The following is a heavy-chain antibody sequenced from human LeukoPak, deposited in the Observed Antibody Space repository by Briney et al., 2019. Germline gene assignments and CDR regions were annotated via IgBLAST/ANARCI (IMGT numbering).Heavy chain of an antibody. Sequence: SETPSLTCTVSGGSISSYHWSWIRQPPGKRLEWIGYIYHSGSTNYNSSLKSRVTISVDTSNNQFSLKLSSVTAADTAVYYCARHAAFAEYQSHLTHFDYWGQGTLVSVSS. J-gene: IGHJ4*02. CDR3: ARHAAFAEYQSHLTHFDY. CDR2: IYHSGST. V-gene: IGHV4-59*08. D-gene: IGHD2-2*01. CDR1: GGSISSYH.